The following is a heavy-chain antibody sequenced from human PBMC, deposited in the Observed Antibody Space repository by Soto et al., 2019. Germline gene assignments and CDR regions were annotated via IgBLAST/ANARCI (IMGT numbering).Heavy chain of an antibody. D-gene: IGHD3-16*01. J-gene: IGHJ4*02. Sequence: QITLKESGPTLVKPTQTLTLTCTVSGFSLNTYGEGVAWIRQTPGKALEWLALIYWDDDKRYSPSLKSRLTITKDTSKNQVVLTMTNMDPVDTVTYYCARALGSWGAYYFDYWGQGTLVTVSS. V-gene: IGHV2-5*02. CDR1: GFSLNTYGEG. CDR3: ARALGSWGAYYFDY. CDR2: IYWDDDK.